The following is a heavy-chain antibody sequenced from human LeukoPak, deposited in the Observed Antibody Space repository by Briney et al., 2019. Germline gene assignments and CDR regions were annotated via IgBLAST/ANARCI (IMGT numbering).Heavy chain of an antibody. D-gene: IGHD3-10*01. CDR3: ATYIVRGPSDWFDP. CDR1: GFTVSSNY. CDR2: IGNGGDT. J-gene: IGHJ5*02. V-gene: IGHV3-13*04. Sequence: GGSLRLSCAASGFTVSSNYMSWVRQAPGEGLEWVSGIGNGGDTYYVGSVKGRFTISRENAKSSLYLQMNSLRSGDTAVYYCATYIVRGPSDWFDPRGQGTLVTVSS.